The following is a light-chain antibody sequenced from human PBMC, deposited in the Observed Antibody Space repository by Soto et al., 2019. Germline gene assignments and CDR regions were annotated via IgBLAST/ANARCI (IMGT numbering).Light chain of an antibody. Sequence: QSVLTQPRSVSGSPGQSVTISCTGTSSDVGGYNYVSWYQQHPGKAPKLMIYDVSKRPSGLPDRFSGSKSGNTASLTISGLQAEDEADYYCCSYAGSYTVFGGGTKLTVL. CDR2: DVS. CDR3: CSYAGSYTV. J-gene: IGLJ3*02. CDR1: SSDVGGYNY. V-gene: IGLV2-11*01.